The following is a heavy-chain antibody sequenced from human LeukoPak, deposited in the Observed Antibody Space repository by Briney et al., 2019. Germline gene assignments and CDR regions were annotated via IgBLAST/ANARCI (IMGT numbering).Heavy chain of an antibody. CDR2: IYYSGST. V-gene: IGHV4-59*08. D-gene: IGHD3-3*01. CDR1: GGSTSSYY. Sequence: PSETLSLTCTVSGGSTSSYYWSWIRQPPGKGLEWIGYIYYSGSTNYNPSLKSRVTISVDTSKNQFSLKLSSVTAADTAVYYCARHVSDFWSGYYPFDYWGQGTLVTVSS. J-gene: IGHJ4*02. CDR3: ARHVSDFWSGYYPFDY.